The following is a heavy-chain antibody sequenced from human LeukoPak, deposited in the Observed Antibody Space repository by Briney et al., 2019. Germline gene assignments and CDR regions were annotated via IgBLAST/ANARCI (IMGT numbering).Heavy chain of an antibody. CDR1: GFTFSSYA. Sequence: PGRSLRLSCAASGFTFSSYAMHWVRQAPGKGLEWVAVISYDGSNKYYADSVKGRFTISRDNSKSTLYLQMNSLTAEDTAVYYCARGGYSGTYYFDYWGQGTLVTVSS. CDR3: ARGGYSGTYYFDY. D-gene: IGHD1-26*01. CDR2: ISYDGSNK. J-gene: IGHJ4*02. V-gene: IGHV3-30-3*01.